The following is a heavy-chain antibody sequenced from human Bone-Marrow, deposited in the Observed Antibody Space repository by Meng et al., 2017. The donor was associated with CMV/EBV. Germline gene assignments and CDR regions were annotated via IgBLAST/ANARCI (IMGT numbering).Heavy chain of an antibody. V-gene: IGHV3-30*02. CDR2: IRYDGSNK. D-gene: IGHD3-3*01. Sequence: LSLTCAASGFTFSSYGMHWVRQAPGKGLEWVAFIRYDGSNKYYADSVKGRFTISRDNSKNTLYLQMNSLRAEDTAVYYCAKDYYDFWSGYYLYYYYGMDVWGQGTTVTVSS. CDR1: GFTFSSYG. J-gene: IGHJ6*02. CDR3: AKDYYDFWSGYYLYYYYGMDV.